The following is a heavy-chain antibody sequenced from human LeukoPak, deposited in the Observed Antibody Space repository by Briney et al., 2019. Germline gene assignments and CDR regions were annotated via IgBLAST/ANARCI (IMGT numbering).Heavy chain of an antibody. Sequence: SETLSLTCTVSGGSISSGDYYWSWIRQPPGKGREWIGYIYYSGSTYYNPSLKSRVTISVDTSKNQFSLKLSSVTAADTAVYYCARVPTYYYDSSGYYLDYWGQGTLVTVSS. CDR1: GGSISSGDYY. J-gene: IGHJ4*02. D-gene: IGHD3-22*01. CDR3: ARVPTYYYDSSGYYLDY. CDR2: IYYSGST. V-gene: IGHV4-30-4*08.